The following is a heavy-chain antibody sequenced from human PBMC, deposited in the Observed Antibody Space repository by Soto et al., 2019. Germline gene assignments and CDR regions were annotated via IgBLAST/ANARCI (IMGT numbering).Heavy chain of an antibody. Sequence: QVQLVESGGGVVQPGRSLRLSCAASGFTFSSYGMHWVRQAPGKGLEWVAVIWYDGSNKYYADSVKGRFTISRDNSKNTLYLQMNSLRAEDTAVYYCARDGDSSGPTGQYYFDYWGQGTMVTVSS. CDR1: GFTFSSYG. CDR3: ARDGDSSGPTGQYYFDY. CDR2: IWYDGSNK. J-gene: IGHJ4*02. V-gene: IGHV3-33*01. D-gene: IGHD6-19*01.